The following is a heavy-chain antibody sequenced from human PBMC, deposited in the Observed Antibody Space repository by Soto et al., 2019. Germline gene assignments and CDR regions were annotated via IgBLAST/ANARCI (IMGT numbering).Heavy chain of an antibody. D-gene: IGHD1-26*01. CDR2: IRSKTHSYAT. V-gene: IGHV3-73*02. Sequence: EVQLVESGGGLVQPGESLKLSCAASGFTLSGSAVHWVRQASGKGLEWVGRIRSKTHSYATEYIASVKGRFTMSRDDSNNTAYLQMNGLKTDYTAVSYCTRSGGSYYFGYWGQGTLVTVSS. CDR1: GFTLSGSA. CDR3: TRSGGSYYFGY. J-gene: IGHJ4*02.